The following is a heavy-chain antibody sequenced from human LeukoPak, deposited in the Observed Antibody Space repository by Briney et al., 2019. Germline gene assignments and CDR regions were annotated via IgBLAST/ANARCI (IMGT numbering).Heavy chain of an antibody. D-gene: IGHD5-12*01. J-gene: IGHJ6*02. CDR1: GFSFSTSP. CDR2: MNNGPGAT. V-gene: IGHV3-23*01. Sequence: GGSLRLSCAASGFSFSTSPMSWVRQPPGKGLEWVSAMNNGPGATFYRDSVRGRFTISRDNSKSTLYLQMNSLRAEDTGTYYCAKTHYDLLDVWGQGTTVTVSS. CDR3: AKTHYDLLDV.